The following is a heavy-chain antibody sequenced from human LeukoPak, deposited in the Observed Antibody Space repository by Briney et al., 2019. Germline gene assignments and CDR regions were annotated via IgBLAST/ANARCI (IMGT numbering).Heavy chain of an antibody. Sequence: GGSLRLSCAASGFTVSSNYMSWVRQAPGKGLEWVSVIYSGGSTYYADSVKGRFTISRDNSKNTLYLQMNSLRAEDTAVYYCARQAYSSGRYFPFDYWGQGTLVTVSS. V-gene: IGHV3-66*04. D-gene: IGHD3-22*01. CDR3: ARQAYSSGRYFPFDY. CDR1: GFTVSSNY. J-gene: IGHJ4*02. CDR2: IYSGGST.